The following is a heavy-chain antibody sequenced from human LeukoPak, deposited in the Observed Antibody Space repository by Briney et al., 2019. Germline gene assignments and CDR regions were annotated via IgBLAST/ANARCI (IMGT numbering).Heavy chain of an antibody. J-gene: IGHJ5*02. Sequence: PGGSLRLSCAASGFSFSSYAMTWVRQAPGKGLEWVSTISGGGGVTNYADSVKGRFTISRDNSKNTLYLQMNSLRAEDTAVYYCAKETVVVTHSWFDPWGQGTLVTVSS. CDR1: GFSFSSYA. D-gene: IGHD2-21*02. CDR2: ISGGGGVT. CDR3: AKETVVVTHSWFDP. V-gene: IGHV3-23*01.